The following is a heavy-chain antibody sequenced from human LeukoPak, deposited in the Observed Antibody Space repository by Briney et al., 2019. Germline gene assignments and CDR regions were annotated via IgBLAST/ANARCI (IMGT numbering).Heavy chain of an antibody. CDR2: IYYSGST. D-gene: IGHD6-19*01. CDR3: ARDLYSSGWDY. J-gene: IGHJ4*02. V-gene: IGHV4-59*01. Sequence: SETLSLTCTVSGCSISSYYWSWIRQPPGKGLEWIGYIYYSGSTNYNPSLKSRVTISVDTSKNQFSLKLSSVTAADTAVYYCARDLYSSGWDYWGQGTLVTVSS. CDR1: GCSISSYY.